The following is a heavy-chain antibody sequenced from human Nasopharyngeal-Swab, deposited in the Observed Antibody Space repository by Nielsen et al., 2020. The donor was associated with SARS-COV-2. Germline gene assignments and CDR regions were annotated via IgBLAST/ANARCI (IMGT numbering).Heavy chain of an antibody. Sequence: GESLKISCVASGFTFSSHAMSWVRQAPGKGLEWVSGLIENGVDTYYAESVKGRFTVSRDNSRNTLYLQMNSLRAEDTAVYYCAKDGAPGLYYDILTGLRPQGIFDYWGQGTLVTVSS. J-gene: IGHJ4*02. D-gene: IGHD3-9*01. V-gene: IGHV3-23*01. CDR2: LIENGVDT. CDR1: GFTFSSHA. CDR3: AKDGAPGLYYDILTGLRPQGIFDY.